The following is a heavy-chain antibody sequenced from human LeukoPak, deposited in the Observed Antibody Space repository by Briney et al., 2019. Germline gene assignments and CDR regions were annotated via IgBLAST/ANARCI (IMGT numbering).Heavy chain of an antibody. CDR3: TRGGGGDGSGWSTTDY. CDR2: INSDGSST. Sequence: GGSLRLSCAASGFTFSSYWVHWVRQAPGKGLVWVSRINSDGSSTSYADSVKGRFTISRDNAKNTLYLQMNSLRVEDTAMYYCTRGGGGDGSGWSTTDYWGQGTLVTISS. CDR1: GFTFSSYW. V-gene: IGHV3-74*01. J-gene: IGHJ4*02. D-gene: IGHD6-19*01.